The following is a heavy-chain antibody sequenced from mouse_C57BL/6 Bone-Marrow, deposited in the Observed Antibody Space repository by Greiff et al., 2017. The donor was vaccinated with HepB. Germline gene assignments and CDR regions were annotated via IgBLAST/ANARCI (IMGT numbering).Heavy chain of an antibody. Sequence: VQLKKSGAELVRPGASVKLSCTASGFNIKDDYMHWVKQRPEQGLEWIGWIDPENGDTEYASKFQGKATITADTSSNTAYLQLSSLTSEDTAVYYCTTDYGSRAWFAYWGQGTLVTVSA. CDR2: IDPENGDT. CDR3: TTDYGSRAWFAY. CDR1: GFNIKDDY. D-gene: IGHD1-1*01. V-gene: IGHV14-4*01. J-gene: IGHJ3*01.